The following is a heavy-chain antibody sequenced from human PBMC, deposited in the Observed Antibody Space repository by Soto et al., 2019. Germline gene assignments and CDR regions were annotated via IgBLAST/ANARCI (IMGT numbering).Heavy chain of an antibody. D-gene: IGHD3-16*02. CDR2: ISGYNGNT. J-gene: IGHJ4*02. CDR3: ARDRRDYVWGSYRSYFDY. CDR1: GYTFTNYG. Sequence: ASVKVSCKASGYTFTNYGISWVRQVPGQGLEWMGWISGYNGNTIYAQKVQGRVTMTTDTSTGTAYMFLKSLRYDDTAVYYCARDRRDYVWGSYRSYFDYWGQGTLVTVSS. V-gene: IGHV1-18*01.